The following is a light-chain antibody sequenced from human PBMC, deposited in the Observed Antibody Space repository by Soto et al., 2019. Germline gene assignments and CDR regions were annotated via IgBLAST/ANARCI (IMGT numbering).Light chain of an antibody. CDR3: QQYNNWPPWT. CDR2: DAS. Sequence: EIMMTQSPATLSVSPGERVTLSCRASQSVSSYLAWYQQKSGQGPRLLIYDASTRATGIPARFSGSGSGTEFTLTISSLQSEDFAVYYCQQYNNWPPWTFGQGTKVDIK. CDR1: QSVSSY. J-gene: IGKJ1*01. V-gene: IGKV3D-15*01.